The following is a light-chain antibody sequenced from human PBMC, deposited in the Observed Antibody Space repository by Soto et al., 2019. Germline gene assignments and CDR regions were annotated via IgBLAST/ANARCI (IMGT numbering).Light chain of an antibody. CDR3: QQDYTTSWT. CDR1: QTILYSSTNKNY. J-gene: IGKJ1*01. V-gene: IGKV4-1*01. CDR2: WAS. Sequence: DIVMTQSPDSLAVSLGERAAINCKSSQTILYSSTNKNYLAWYQQKPRQPPKLLIYWASTRESGVPDRFSGSVSGTDFTLTISSLQAEDVAVYYCQQDYTTSWTFVQGTKVEIK.